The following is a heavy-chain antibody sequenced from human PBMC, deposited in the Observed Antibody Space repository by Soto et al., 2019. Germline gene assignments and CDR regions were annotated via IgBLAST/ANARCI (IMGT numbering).Heavy chain of an antibody. Sequence: QVQLQESGPGLVKPSGALSLTCAVSNGSISSDNWWSWVRQPPGKGLEWIGEIFHSGTTNYNQSLKIPMTISVDKSKNQFSHEMNSVTDEDTAVYYCTRGGGWRFDYWGHGTLVTVSS. CDR3: TRGGGWRFDY. V-gene: IGHV4-4*02. J-gene: IGHJ4*03. CDR2: IFHSGTT. CDR1: NGSISSDNW. D-gene: IGHD6-19*01.